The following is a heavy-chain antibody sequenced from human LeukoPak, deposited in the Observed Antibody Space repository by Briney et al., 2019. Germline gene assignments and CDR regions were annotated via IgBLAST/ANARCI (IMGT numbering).Heavy chain of an antibody. CDR2: IQKDGGSK. Sequence: PGGSLRLSCAASGFTFSSYAMSWVRQAPGKGLEWVTFIQKDGGSKFYADSVKGRFTISRDNSKKTVYLQMSSLTIEDTAVYYCAKDRGSSSPMRYYFDYWGQGTQVTVSS. J-gene: IGHJ4*02. D-gene: IGHD6-6*01. CDR1: GFTFSSYA. CDR3: AKDRGSSSPMRYYFDY. V-gene: IGHV3-30*02.